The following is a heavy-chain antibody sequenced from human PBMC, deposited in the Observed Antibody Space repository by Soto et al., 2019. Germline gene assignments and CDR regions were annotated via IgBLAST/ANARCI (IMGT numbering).Heavy chain of an antibody. CDR3: TTPRPGSHGYGY. V-gene: IGHV3-15*01. J-gene: IGHJ4*02. CDR2: IKSKADGSTT. Sequence: EVQLVESGGGLVKPGGSLRLSCAASGITLSNAWMTWVRQAPVKGLEWVGRIKSKADGSTTEYGSPVKDRFIISRDDSENTLDLQMHSLKTEDTAVYYCTTPRPGSHGYGYWGQGTLVTVSS. CDR1: GITLSNAW. D-gene: IGHD3-16*01.